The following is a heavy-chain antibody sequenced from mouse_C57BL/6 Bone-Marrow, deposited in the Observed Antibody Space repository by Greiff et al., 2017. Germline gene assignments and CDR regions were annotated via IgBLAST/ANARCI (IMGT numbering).Heavy chain of an antibody. CDR3: ARRGVLSGFDY. V-gene: IGHV1-64*01. CDR1: GYTFTSYW. CDR2: IHPNSGST. J-gene: IGHJ2*01. D-gene: IGHD2-3*01. Sequence: QVQLQQPGAELVKPGASVKLSCKASGYTFTSYWMHWVKQRPGQGLEWIGMIHPNSGSTNYNEKFKSNATLTVDKSSSTAYMQLSSLTSEDSAVYYCARRGVLSGFDYWGQGTTLTVSS.